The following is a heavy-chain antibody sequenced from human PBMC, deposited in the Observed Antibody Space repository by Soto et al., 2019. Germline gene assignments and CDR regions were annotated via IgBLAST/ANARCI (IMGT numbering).Heavy chain of an antibody. Sequence: QVQLQESGPGLVKPSETLSLTCTVSGGSISSYYWSWIRQPPGKGLEWIGYIYYSGSTNYNPSLKSRVTISVDTSKIRFSLKLSSVTAADTAGYHCARRWGTTFDYWGQGTMVTVSS. CDR1: GGSISSYY. CDR2: IYYSGST. J-gene: IGHJ4*02. D-gene: IGHD3-16*01. CDR3: ARRWGTTFDY. V-gene: IGHV4-59*08.